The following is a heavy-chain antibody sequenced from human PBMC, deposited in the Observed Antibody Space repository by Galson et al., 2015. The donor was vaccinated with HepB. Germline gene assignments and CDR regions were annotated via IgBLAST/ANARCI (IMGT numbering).Heavy chain of an antibody. V-gene: IGHV3-33*01. CDR1: GFAFGNYG. Sequence: SLRLSCAASGFAFGNYGMHCVRQAPGKGLGWLALIWKDGSNTHYADSLKGRFRISRDNAKNTLFLEADSLRAEDTAVYYCAREDAAITVAALEYWGQGVLVTVSS. D-gene: IGHD6-13*01. J-gene: IGHJ4*02. CDR2: IWKDGSNT. CDR3: AREDAAITVAALEY.